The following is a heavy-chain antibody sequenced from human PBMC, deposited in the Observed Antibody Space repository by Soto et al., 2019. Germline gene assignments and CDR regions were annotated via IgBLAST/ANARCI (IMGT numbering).Heavy chain of an antibody. Sequence: PGGSLRLSCAASGFTFSSYAMHWVRQAPGKGLEWVAVISYDGSNKYYADSVKGRFTTSRDNSKNTLYLQMNSLRAEDTAVYYCARDRIAVAGNPEYFQHWGQGTLVTVSS. J-gene: IGHJ1*01. CDR3: ARDRIAVAGNPEYFQH. CDR2: ISYDGSNK. CDR1: GFTFSSYA. D-gene: IGHD6-19*01. V-gene: IGHV3-30*14.